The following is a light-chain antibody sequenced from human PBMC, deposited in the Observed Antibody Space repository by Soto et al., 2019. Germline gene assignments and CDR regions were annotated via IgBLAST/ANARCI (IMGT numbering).Light chain of an antibody. J-gene: IGLJ1*01. V-gene: IGLV2-14*01. CDR2: EVS. CDR1: SSDVGGYNY. Sequence: QSVLTQPASVSGSPGQSITISCTGTSSDVGGYNYVSWYQQHPGKAPKLMIYEVSNRPSGVSNRFSGSKSGNTASLTISGLQAEDEADYYCSSYTSSSLDVFGTGTKATV. CDR3: SSYTSSSLDV.